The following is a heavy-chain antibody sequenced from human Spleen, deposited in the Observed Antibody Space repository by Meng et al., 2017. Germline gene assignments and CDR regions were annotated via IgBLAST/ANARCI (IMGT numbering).Heavy chain of an antibody. CDR3: AKYSYGLGDYLDY. V-gene: IGHV3-23*01. CDR1: GFTFSDYY. J-gene: IGHJ4*02. Sequence: GESLKISCAASGFTFSDYYMSWIRQAPGKGLEWVSAISGGGFTTYYADSVKGRFAISRHNSKNTLYLQMNSLRAEDTALYYCAKYSYGLGDYLDYWGQGALVTVSS. D-gene: IGHD3-10*01. CDR2: ISGGGFTT.